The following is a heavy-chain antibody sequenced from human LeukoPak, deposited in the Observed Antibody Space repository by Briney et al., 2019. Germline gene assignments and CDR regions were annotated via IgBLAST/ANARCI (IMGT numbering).Heavy chain of an antibody. Sequence: SGTLSLTCTVSGYSISSNYYWGWIRQPPGKGLEWIGTFSHSGSAYYNPSLKSRVTISVDTSKNQFSLKLSSVTAADTAVYYCARRLDDSSWYGMDVWGQGTTVTVSS. J-gene: IGHJ6*02. CDR2: FSHSGSA. V-gene: IGHV4-38-2*02. D-gene: IGHD6-13*01. CDR3: ARRLDDSSWYGMDV. CDR1: GYSISSNYY.